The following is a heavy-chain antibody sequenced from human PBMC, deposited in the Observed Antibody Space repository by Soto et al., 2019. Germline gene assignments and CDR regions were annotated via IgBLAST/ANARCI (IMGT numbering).Heavy chain of an antibody. CDR3: ARGGLTVTTPNYFDY. D-gene: IGHD4-17*01. J-gene: IGHJ4*02. CDR1: GFTFSSYG. V-gene: IGHV3-33*01. Sequence: QVQLVESGGGVVQPGRSLRLSCAASGFTFSSYGMHWVRQAPGKGLEWVAVIWYDGSNKYYADSVKGRFTISRDNSKNTLYLQMNSLRAEDTAVYYCARGGLTVTTPNYFDYWGQGTLVTVSS. CDR2: IWYDGSNK.